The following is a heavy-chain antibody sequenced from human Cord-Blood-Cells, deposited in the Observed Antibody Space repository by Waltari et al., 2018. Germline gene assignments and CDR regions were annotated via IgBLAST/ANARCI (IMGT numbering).Heavy chain of an antibody. CDR2: INPSGGST. D-gene: IGHD3-10*01. CDR3: ARDRDPKARGSRSRRFDP. Sequence: QVQLVQSGAEVKKPGASVTVSCKASGDTFTSYYMLWVRQAPGHGLEWMGIINPSGGSTSYAQKFQGRVTMTRDTSTSTVYMELSSLRSEDTAVYYCARDRDPKARGSRSRRFDPWGQGTLVTVSS. CDR1: GDTFTSYY. V-gene: IGHV1-46*01. J-gene: IGHJ5*02.